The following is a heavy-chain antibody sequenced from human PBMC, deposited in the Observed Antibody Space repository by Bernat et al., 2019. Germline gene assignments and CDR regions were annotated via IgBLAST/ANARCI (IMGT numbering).Heavy chain of an antibody. CDR1: GFTFSNAW. J-gene: IGHJ4*02. Sequence: EVQLVESGGGLVKPGGSLRLSCAASGFTFSNAWMSWVRQAPGKGLEWVGRIKSKTDGGTTDYAAPVKGRFTISRDDSKNTLYLQMNSLKTEDTAVYYCTTVWIWGSYRPLTPGYWGQGTLVTVSP. CDR3: TTVWIWGSYRPLTPGY. V-gene: IGHV3-15*01. D-gene: IGHD3-16*02. CDR2: IKSKTDGGTT.